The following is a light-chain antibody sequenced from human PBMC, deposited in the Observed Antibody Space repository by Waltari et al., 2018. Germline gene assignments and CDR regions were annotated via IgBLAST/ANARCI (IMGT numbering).Light chain of an antibody. Sequence: TVVTQEPSLSVSPGGTVTLTCGLSSGSVSTSNYPSWYQQTPGQAPRMLSYSTNTRPSGVPDRFSGSILGNKAALTITGAQADDESDYYCTLYMGSGILFGGGTRLTVL. CDR2: STN. CDR3: TLYMGSGIL. J-gene: IGLJ2*01. V-gene: IGLV8-61*01. CDR1: SGSVSTSNY.